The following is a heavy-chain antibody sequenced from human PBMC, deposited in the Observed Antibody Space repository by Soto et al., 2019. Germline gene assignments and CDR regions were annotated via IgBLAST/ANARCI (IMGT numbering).Heavy chain of an antibody. Sequence: EVQLVESGGGLVKPGGSLRLSCAASGFTFSTYSLHWVRQAPGKGLEWVSSISSTSSYIYYADSVKGRFTISRDNAKNSLYLQMNSLRADDTAVYYCVRDVNYYDSSGYRDYWGQGTLVTVSS. J-gene: IGHJ4*02. CDR3: VRDVNYYDSSGYRDY. CDR2: ISSTSSYI. D-gene: IGHD3-22*01. CDR1: GFTFSTYS. V-gene: IGHV3-21*01.